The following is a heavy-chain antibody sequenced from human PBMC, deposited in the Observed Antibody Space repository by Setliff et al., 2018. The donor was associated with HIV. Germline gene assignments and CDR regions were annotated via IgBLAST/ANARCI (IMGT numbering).Heavy chain of an antibody. V-gene: IGHV4-39*01. J-gene: IGHJ4*02. CDR2: IYYSGST. Sequence: SETLSLTCTVSGGSISSSSYYWGWIRQPPGKGLEWIGSIYYSGSTYYNPSLKSRVTISVDTSKNQFSLRLNSVTAADTAVYYCARRRADYDSSGHYREDFDYWGQGTLVTVSS. CDR1: GGSISSSSYY. CDR3: ARRRADYDSSGHYREDFDY. D-gene: IGHD3-22*01.